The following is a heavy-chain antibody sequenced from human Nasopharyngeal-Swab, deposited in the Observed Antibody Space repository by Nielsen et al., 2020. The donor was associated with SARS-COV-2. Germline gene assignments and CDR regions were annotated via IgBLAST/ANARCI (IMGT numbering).Heavy chain of an antibody. J-gene: IGHJ3*02. CDR3: ARGWKFYPSSGDAFDI. CDR1: GYTFTGYY. D-gene: IGHD6-6*01. V-gene: IGHV1-2*06. Sequence: VKVPCHALGYTFTGYYMHWVRQARGQGLDWMGRINPNSVGTNYAQKFQGRVTMTRDTSISTAYMELSRLRSDDTAVYYCARGWKFYPSSGDAFDIWGQGTMVTVSS. CDR2: INPNSVGT.